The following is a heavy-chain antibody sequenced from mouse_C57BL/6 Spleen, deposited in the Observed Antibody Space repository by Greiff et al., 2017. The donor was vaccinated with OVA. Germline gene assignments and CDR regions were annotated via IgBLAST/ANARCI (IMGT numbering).Heavy chain of an antibody. V-gene: IGHV2-5*01. CDR2: IWRGGST. Sequence: VQVVESGPGLVQPSQSLSITCTVSGFSLTSYGVHWVRQSPGKGLEWLGVIWRGGSTDYNAAFMSRLSITKDNSKSQVFFKMNSLQADDTAIYYCAKKGWDYDGFAYWGQGTLVTVSA. CDR1: GFSLTSYG. D-gene: IGHD2-4*01. J-gene: IGHJ3*01. CDR3: AKKGWDYDGFAY.